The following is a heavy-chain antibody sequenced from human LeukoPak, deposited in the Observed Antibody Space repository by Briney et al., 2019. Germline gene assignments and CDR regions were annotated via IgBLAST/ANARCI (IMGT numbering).Heavy chain of an antibody. CDR2: IYYSGST. CDR3: ARHTPGGDSY. V-gene: IGHV4-39*01. CDR1: GGSVSSSSYY. D-gene: IGHD3-16*01. Sequence: PSETLSLTCTVSGGSVSSSSYYWGWIRQPPGKGLEWIGSIYYSGSTYYNPSLKSRVTISVDTSNNQFSLKLRSATAADTAVYYCARHTPGGDSYWGQGTLVTVSS. J-gene: IGHJ4*02.